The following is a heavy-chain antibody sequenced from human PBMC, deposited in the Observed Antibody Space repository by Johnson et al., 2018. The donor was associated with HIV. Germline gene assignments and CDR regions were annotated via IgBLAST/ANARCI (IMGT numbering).Heavy chain of an antibody. D-gene: IGHD3-22*01. CDR2: ISYDGRDK. Sequence: QEQLVESGGGVVQPGRSLRLSCVASQFTFSRYGMHWVRQVPGKGLEWVAGISYDGRDKYHADFVKGRFTISRYNSKNTLYLQMNSLRAEDTAVYYCARGQRDDSSGPGWGPFDIWGQGTMVTASS. CDR3: ARGQRDDSSGPGWGPFDI. J-gene: IGHJ3*02. V-gene: IGHV3-30*03. CDR1: QFTFSRYG.